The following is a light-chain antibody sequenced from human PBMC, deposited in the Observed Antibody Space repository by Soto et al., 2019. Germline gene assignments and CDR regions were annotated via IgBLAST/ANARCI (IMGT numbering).Light chain of an antibody. CDR3: QQYGSSFIT. CDR2: GAS. Sequence: ALTQSPGTLSSSPGERATLSCRASQSVSSSYLAWYQQKPGQAPRLLIYGASSRATGIPDRFSGSGSGTDFTLTISRLEPEDFAVYYCQQYGSSFITFGQGTRLEIK. CDR1: QSVSSSY. J-gene: IGKJ5*01. V-gene: IGKV3-20*01.